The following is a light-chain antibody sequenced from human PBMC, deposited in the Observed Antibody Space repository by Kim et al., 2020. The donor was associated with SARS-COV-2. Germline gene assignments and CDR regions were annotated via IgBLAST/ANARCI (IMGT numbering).Light chain of an antibody. V-gene: IGKV1-5*03. CDR2: KTS. Sequence: SASVGDRVSITCRASQNIRNWLAWYQQKPGKAPTLLIYKTSSLQSGVPSRFNGSGSETEFTLTLSSLQPDDFATYYCQQYNSYSTFAGGTKVDIK. J-gene: IGKJ4*01. CDR3: QQYNSYST. CDR1: QNIRNW.